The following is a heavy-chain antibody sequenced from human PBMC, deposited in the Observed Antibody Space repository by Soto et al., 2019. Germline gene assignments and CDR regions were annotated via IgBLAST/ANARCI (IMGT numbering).Heavy chain of an antibody. CDR1: GFTFSSYG. CDR2: IWYDGSNK. CDR3: AREDMAAMVRYFDY. D-gene: IGHD5-18*01. J-gene: IGHJ4*02. V-gene: IGHV3-33*01. Sequence: PGGSLRLSCAASGFTFSSYGMHWVRQAPGKGLEWVAVIWYDGSNKYYADSVKGRFTISRDNSKNTLYLQMNSLRAEDTAVYYCAREDMAAMVRYFDYWGQGTLVTVSS.